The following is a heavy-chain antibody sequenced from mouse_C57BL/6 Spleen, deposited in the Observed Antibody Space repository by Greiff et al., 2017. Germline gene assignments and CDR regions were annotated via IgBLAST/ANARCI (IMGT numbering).Heavy chain of an antibody. D-gene: IGHD2-4*01. CDR1: GYSFTGYF. J-gene: IGHJ2*01. Sequence: EVQLVESGPELVKPGDSVKISCKASGYSFTGYFMNWVMQSHGKSLEWIGRINPYNGDTFYNQKFKGKATLTVDKSSSTAHMELRSLTSEDSAVYYCARSDYDYDEDYWGQGTTLTVSS. CDR3: ARSDYDYDEDY. V-gene: IGHV1-20*01. CDR2: INPYNGDT.